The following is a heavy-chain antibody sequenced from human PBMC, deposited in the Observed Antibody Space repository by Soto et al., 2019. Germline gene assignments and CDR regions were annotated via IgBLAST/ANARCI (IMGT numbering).Heavy chain of an antibody. J-gene: IGHJ3*02. V-gene: IGHV3-23*01. Sequence: WGCLRLSCAVSGFSCSSYDMSWVRQAPGKGLEWVSTILVGGSTHYEDSVKGRFTISRDTSKNTVYLQMNSLTAGDTAFYYCAKATATSGGAFEIYGQGTMVTVSS. CDR2: ILVGGST. D-gene: IGHD1-1*01. CDR1: GFSCSSYD. CDR3: AKATATSGGAFEI.